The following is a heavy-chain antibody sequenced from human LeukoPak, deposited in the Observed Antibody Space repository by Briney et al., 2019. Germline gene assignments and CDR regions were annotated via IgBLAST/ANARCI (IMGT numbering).Heavy chain of an antibody. Sequence: GGSLRPSCAAAGSSFSDQYMDWARQAPGKGLQWVGRIGNKASRYTTEYAASVEGRFTISRDDSRNSLYLQMNSLKTEDTALYYCTRGYSGKSAYAFDIWGQGTMVTVSS. D-gene: IGHD5-12*01. CDR3: TRGYSGKSAYAFDI. V-gene: IGHV3-72*01. CDR2: IGNKASRYTT. J-gene: IGHJ3*02. CDR1: GSSFSDQY.